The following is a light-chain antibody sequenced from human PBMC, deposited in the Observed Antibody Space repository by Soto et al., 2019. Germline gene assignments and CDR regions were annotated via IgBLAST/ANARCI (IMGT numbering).Light chain of an antibody. CDR2: GAS. CDR1: QSVSSN. V-gene: IGKV3D-15*01. Sequence: EIVMTHSPSTLSVSPVERATLSCRASQSVSSNLAWYQQKPGQAPRLLIYGASTRATGIPARFSGSGSGTEFTLTISSLQSEDFAVYYCQQYNNWPPITFGQGTRLEIK. J-gene: IGKJ5*01. CDR3: QQYNNWPPIT.